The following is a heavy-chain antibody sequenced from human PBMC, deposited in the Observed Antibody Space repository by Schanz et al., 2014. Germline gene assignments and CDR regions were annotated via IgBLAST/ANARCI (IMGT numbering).Heavy chain of an antibody. CDR1: GGTFSTYT. CDR2: ISANNGNT. CDR3: ARAKRFGDMDV. Sequence: QEQLVQSGAEVRKPGASVKVSCKASGGTFSTYTISWVRQAPGQGLEWMGWISANNGNTNYAQKFQGRVTMTTDTSTGTAYMELRSLRSDDTAVYYCARAKRFGDMDVWGQGTTVTVSS. J-gene: IGHJ6*02. V-gene: IGHV1-18*01. D-gene: IGHD3-10*01.